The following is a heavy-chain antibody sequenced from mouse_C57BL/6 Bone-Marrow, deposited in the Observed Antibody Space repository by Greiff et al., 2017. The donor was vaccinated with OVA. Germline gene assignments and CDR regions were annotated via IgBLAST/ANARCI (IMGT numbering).Heavy chain of an antibody. V-gene: IGHV1-69*01. CDR2: IDPSDSYT. Sequence: QVQLQQPGAELVMPGASVKLSCKASGYTFTSYWMHWVKQRPGQGLEWIGEIDPSDSYTNYNQKFKGKSTLTVDKSSSTAYMQLSSLTSEDSAVYNCARERYYGSSFPWFAYWGQGTLVTVSA. D-gene: IGHD1-1*01. CDR3: ARERYYGSSFPWFAY. J-gene: IGHJ3*01. CDR1: GYTFTSYW.